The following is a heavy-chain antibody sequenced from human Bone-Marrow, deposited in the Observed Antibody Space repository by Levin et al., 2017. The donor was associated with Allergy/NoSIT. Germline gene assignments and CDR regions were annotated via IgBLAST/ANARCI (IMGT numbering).Heavy chain of an antibody. CDR2: ISDTGNTI. Sequence: GGSLRLSCAASGFTFSDYYMSWIRQAPGKGLEWVAYISDTGNTIYYADSVKGRFTISRDNAKNSLYLHMNTLRGEDTAVYYCTREPRVVVSDYWGQGTLVTVSS. V-gene: IGHV3-11*01. J-gene: IGHJ4*02. CDR3: TREPRVVVSDY. CDR1: GFTFSDYY. D-gene: IGHD2-15*01.